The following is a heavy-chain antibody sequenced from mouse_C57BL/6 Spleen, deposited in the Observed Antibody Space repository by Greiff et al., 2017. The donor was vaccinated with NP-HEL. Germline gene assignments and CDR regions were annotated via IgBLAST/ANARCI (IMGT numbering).Heavy chain of an antibody. D-gene: IGHD1-1*01. J-gene: IGHJ4*01. CDR2: IRSKSNNYAT. CDR1: GFSFNTYA. V-gene: IGHV10-1*01. Sequence: EVHLVESGGGLVQPKGSLKLSCAASGFSFNTYAMNWVRQAPGKGLEWVARIRSKSNNYATYYADSVKDRFTISRDDSESMLYLQMNNLKTDDTAMYYCVRGDGGMDYWGQGTSVTVSS. CDR3: VRGDGGMDY.